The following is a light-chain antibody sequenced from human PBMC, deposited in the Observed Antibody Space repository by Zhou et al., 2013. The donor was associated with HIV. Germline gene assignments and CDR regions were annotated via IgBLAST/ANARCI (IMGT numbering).Light chain of an antibody. Sequence: DIQMTQSPSSLSAYVGDRVIITCQASQDISNYINWYQQKPGKAPKLLIYEGSNLETGVPSRFSGSGSGTDFTLTISSLQPEDFATYYCQQSYSTPPVTFGQGTRLEIK. V-gene: IGKV1-39*01. CDR3: QQSYSTPPVT. J-gene: IGKJ5*01. CDR2: EGS. CDR1: QDISNY.